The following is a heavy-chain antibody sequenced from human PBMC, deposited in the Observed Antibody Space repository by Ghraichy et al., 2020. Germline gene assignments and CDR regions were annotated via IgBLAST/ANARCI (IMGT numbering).Heavy chain of an antibody. CDR2: IYYSGST. CDR1: GGSISSSSYY. Sequence: SETLSLTCTVSGGSISSSSYYWGWIRQPPGKGLEWIGSIYYSGSTYYNPSLKSRVTISVDTSKNQFSLKLSSVTAADTAVYYCARLHCSSTSCPERSYYYYGMDVWGQGTTVTVSS. V-gene: IGHV4-39*01. J-gene: IGHJ6*02. CDR3: ARLHCSSTSCPERSYYYYGMDV. D-gene: IGHD2-2*01.